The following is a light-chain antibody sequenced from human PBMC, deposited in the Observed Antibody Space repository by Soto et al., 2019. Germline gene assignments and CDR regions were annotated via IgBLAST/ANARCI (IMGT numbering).Light chain of an antibody. CDR1: QSISSY. CDR3: QQRSNWPHT. Sequence: EIVLTQSPATLSLSPGERATLSCRASQSISSYLAWYQQKPGQAPRLLIYDASNRATGIPARFSGGGTGKDFTLTISSLEPEDFAVYYCQQRSNWPHTFGGGTKVEIK. J-gene: IGKJ4*01. V-gene: IGKV3-11*01. CDR2: DAS.